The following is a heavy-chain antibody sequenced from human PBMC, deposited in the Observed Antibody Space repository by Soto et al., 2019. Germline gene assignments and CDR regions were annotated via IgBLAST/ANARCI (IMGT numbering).Heavy chain of an antibody. V-gene: IGHV3-9*01. D-gene: IGHD6-19*01. CDR3: VKDIHEQWLVSHFEY. Sequence: EVQLVESGGGSVQPGRSLRLSCVASGFTFESYAMHWVRQVPGKGLEWVSGISWNSGSIGYEDSVKGRLTISRDNAQKSLYLEMNSLRVEDTAFYYCVKDIHEQWLVSHFEYWGQGALVTVSS. CDR1: GFTFESYA. J-gene: IGHJ4*02. CDR2: ISWNSGSI.